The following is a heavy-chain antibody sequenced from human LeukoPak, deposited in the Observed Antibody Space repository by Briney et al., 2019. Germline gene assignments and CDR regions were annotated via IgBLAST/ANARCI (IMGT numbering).Heavy chain of an antibody. CDR2: IYSGGST. CDR1: GFTVSSNY. Sequence: GGSLRLSCAASGFTVSSNYMSWVRQAPGKGLEWVSVIYSGGSTNYADSVKGRFTISRDNSKNTLYLQMNSLRAEDTAVYYCARDRGENLRGFDYWGQGILVTVSS. CDR3: ARDRGENLRGFDY. J-gene: IGHJ4*02. V-gene: IGHV3-66*01. D-gene: IGHD3-16*01.